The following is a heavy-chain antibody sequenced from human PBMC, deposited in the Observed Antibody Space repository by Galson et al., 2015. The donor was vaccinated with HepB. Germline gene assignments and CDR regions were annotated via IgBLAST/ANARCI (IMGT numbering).Heavy chain of an antibody. D-gene: IGHD1-1*01. J-gene: IGHJ5*02. V-gene: IGHV3-30*04. CDR2: ISYDGSNK. Sequence: SLRLSCAASGFTFSSYAMHWVRQAPGKGLEWVAVISYDGSNKYYADSVKGRFTISRDNSKNTLYLQMNSLRSEDTAVYYCARDRNWNDGSSYQNWFDPWGQGTLVTVSS. CDR3: ARDRNWNDGSSYQNWFDP. CDR1: GFTFSSYA.